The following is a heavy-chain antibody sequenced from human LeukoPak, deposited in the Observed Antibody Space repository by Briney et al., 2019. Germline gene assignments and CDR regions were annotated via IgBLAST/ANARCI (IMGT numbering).Heavy chain of an antibody. CDR1: GGSLSSHY. D-gene: IGHD1-26*01. J-gene: IGHJ5*02. CDR2: IYYSGST. V-gene: IGHV4-59*11. Sequence: SETLSLTCTVSGGSLSSHYWSWIPQPPGKGLDYNGYIYYSGSTNYSPSLKCRVTISVDTSKNQFSLKLSSVAAADTAVYYCARETVGAKLFDPWGQGTLVTVSS. CDR3: ARETVGAKLFDP.